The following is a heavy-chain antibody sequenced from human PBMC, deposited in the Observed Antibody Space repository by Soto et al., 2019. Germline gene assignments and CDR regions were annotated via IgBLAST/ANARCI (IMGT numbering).Heavy chain of an antibody. CDR1: GGSSSSYY. V-gene: IGHV4-59*01. CDR2: IYYSGST. D-gene: IGHD3-3*01. J-gene: IGHJ5*02. CDR3: ARAVPAIFGVVIRTGFDP. Sequence: SETLSLTCTVAGGSSSSYYWSWIRQPPGKGLEWIGYIYYSGSTNYNPSLKSRVTISVDTSKNQFSLKLSSVTAADTAVYYCARAVPAIFGVVIRTGFDPWGQGTLVTVSS.